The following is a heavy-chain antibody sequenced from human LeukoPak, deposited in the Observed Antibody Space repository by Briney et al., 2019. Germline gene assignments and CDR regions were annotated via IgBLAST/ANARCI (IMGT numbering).Heavy chain of an antibody. V-gene: IGHV4-39*07. J-gene: IGHJ3*02. CDR2: IYYSGST. D-gene: IGHD1-26*01. CDR1: GGSISSSSYY. CDR3: ARASPVIVGATTPLSSRASDAFDI. Sequence: KPSETLSLTCTVSGGSISSSSYYWGWIRQPPGKGLEWIGSIYYSGSTYYNPSLKSRVTISVDTSKNQFSLKLSSVTAADTAVYYCARASPVIVGATTPLSSRASDAFDIWGQGTMVTVSS.